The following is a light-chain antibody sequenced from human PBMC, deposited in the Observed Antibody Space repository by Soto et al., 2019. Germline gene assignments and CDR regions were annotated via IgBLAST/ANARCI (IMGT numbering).Light chain of an antibody. CDR2: EDT. Sequence: QSALTQPASVSGSPGQSVTISCTGTSSDVGSYNLVSWYQQHPGKAPKVVIYEDTKRPSGVSDHFSGSKSGNTASLTISGLQADDAADYYCSSYAGSSTLVFGGGTKLTVL. V-gene: IGLV2-23*01. CDR3: SSYAGSSTLV. J-gene: IGLJ3*02. CDR1: SSDVGSYNL.